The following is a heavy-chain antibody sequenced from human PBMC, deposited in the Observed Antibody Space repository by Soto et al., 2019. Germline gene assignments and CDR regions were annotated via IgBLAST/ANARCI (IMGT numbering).Heavy chain of an antibody. CDR1: GFTFSSYA. D-gene: IGHD2-15*01. CDR2: ISGSGGST. J-gene: IGHJ6*03. V-gene: IGHV3-23*01. CDR3: ATGGSAVAAPYYYYMDV. Sequence: GSLRLSCAASGFTFSSYAMSWVRQAPGKGLQWVSAISGSGGSTYYADSVKGRFTISRDNSKNTLWLQMNSLRAEDTAVYYCATGGSAVAAPYYYYMDVWGKGTTVTVSS.